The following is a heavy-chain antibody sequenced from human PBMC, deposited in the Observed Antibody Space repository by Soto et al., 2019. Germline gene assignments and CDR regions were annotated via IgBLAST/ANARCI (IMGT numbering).Heavy chain of an antibody. V-gene: IGHV3-23*01. Sequence: EVRLSESGGGLVQPGGSLRLSCAASEFTFSRYAMIWVRQAPGKGLEWVSTIRGSGYRTFYADSVKGRFTVSRDNSENTLYLQMTSLSAEFTPFYYCAKDHGNASKTFDLWGQGTLVTVSS. CDR3: AKDHGNASKTFDL. D-gene: IGHD2-2*01. CDR1: EFTFSRYA. J-gene: IGHJ4*02. CDR2: IRGSGYRT.